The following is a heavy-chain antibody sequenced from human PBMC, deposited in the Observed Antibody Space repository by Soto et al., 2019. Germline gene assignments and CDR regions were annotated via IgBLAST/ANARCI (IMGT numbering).Heavy chain of an antibody. CDR3: AKDFSGADIVSYSPPPYSTSTDYYYYGMDV. V-gene: IGHV3-30*18. CDR2: ISYDGSNK. D-gene: IGHD2-15*01. CDR1: GFTFSSYG. J-gene: IGHJ6*02. Sequence: QVQLVESGGGVVQPGRSLRLSCAASGFTFSSYGMQWVRQAPVKGLEWVALISYDGSNKYYADSVMGRFAISRDNSKNTLYLQMNSLRAEDTAVYYCAKDFSGADIVSYSPPPYSTSTDYYYYGMDVWGQGTTVTVSS.